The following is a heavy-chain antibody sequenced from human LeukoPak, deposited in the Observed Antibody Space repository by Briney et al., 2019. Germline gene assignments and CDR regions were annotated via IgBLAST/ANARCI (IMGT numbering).Heavy chain of an antibody. Sequence: PGGSLRLSCAASGFTFSSYEMNWVRQAPGKGLEWVSYISSSDSTIYYADSVKGRFTISRDNAKNSLYLQMNSLRAEDTAVYYCARGFLTSGDYAWGQGTLVTVSS. D-gene: IGHD4-17*01. CDR3: ARGFLTSGDYA. V-gene: IGHV3-48*03. CDR1: GFTFSSYE. CDR2: ISSSDSTI. J-gene: IGHJ5*02.